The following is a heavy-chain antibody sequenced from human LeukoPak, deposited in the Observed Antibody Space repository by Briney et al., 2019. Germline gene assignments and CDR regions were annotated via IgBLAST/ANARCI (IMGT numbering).Heavy chain of an antibody. CDR2: IKRDGSEK. J-gene: IGHJ6*02. CDR3: ARGYFSSSGRGMDV. D-gene: IGHD6-13*01. Sequence: PGGSLRLSCAASGLTFSTYWMSWVRQAPGKGLEWVANIKRDGSEKYYVDSVEGRFTISRDNAKNSLYLQMNSLRVEDTAVYYCARGYFSSSGRGMDVWGRGTTVTVSS. CDR1: GLTFSTYW. V-gene: IGHV3-7*01.